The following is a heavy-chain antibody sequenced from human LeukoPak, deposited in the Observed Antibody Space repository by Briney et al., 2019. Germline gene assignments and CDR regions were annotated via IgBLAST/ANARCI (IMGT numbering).Heavy chain of an antibody. Sequence: SVKVSCKASGGTFSSYAISWVRQAPGQGLEWMGGIIPIFGTANYAQKFQGRVTITADESTSTAYMELSSLRSEDTAVYYCASSRDQNRLYSGYDFLCVDYWGQGALVTVSS. V-gene: IGHV1-69*13. D-gene: IGHD5-12*01. CDR2: IIPIFGTA. J-gene: IGHJ4*02. CDR1: GGTFSSYA. CDR3: ASSRDQNRLYSGYDFLCVDY.